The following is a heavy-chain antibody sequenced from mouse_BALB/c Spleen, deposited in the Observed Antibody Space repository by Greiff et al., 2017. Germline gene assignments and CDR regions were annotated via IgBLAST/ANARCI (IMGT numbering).Heavy chain of an antibody. V-gene: IGHV5-6-3*01. Sequence: EVHLVESGGGLVQPGGSLKLSCAASGFTFSSYGMSWVRQTPDKRLELVATINSNGGSTYYPDSVKGRFTISRDNAKNTLYLQMSSLKSEDTAMYYCARGGTTVVAYYFDYWGQGTTLTVSS. D-gene: IGHD1-1*01. CDR1: GFTFSSYG. J-gene: IGHJ2*01. CDR2: INSNGGST. CDR3: ARGGTTVVAYYFDY.